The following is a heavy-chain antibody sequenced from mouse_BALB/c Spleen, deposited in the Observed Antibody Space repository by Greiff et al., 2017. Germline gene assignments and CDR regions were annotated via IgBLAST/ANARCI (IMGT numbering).Heavy chain of an antibody. CDR3: SADYRYDGSHSFAY. D-gene: IGHD2-14*01. J-gene: IGHJ3*01. V-gene: IGHV2-6-7*01. Sequence: QVHVKQSGPGLVAPSPTLSISCTASGFSFTGYGVHWVRQPPGKGLEWLGMIWGDGSTDYNSDIKSSQSISNDNTKSQVIFIKNSLQTDDTAAYYCSADYRYDGSHSFAYWGQGTLVTVSA. CDR1: GFSFTGYG. CDR2: IWGDGST.